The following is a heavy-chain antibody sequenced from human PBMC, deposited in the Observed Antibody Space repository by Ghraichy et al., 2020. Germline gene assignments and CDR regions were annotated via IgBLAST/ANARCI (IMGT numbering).Heavy chain of an antibody. CDR3: ARVGPSGATARWLHSRFDI. Sequence: SETLSLTCAVYGGSFSGYYWSWIRQPPGKGLEWIGEINHSGSTNYNPSLKSRVTISVDTSKNQFSLKLSSVTAADTAVYYCARVGPSGATARWLHSRFDIWGQGTMVTVSS. CDR2: INHSGST. CDR1: GGSFSGYY. D-gene: IGHD5-24*01. V-gene: IGHV4-34*01. J-gene: IGHJ3*02.